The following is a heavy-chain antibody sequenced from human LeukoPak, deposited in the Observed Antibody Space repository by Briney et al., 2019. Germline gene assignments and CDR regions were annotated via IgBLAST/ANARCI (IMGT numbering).Heavy chain of an antibody. CDR3: ARDPGSGCFL. V-gene: IGHV3-74*01. J-gene: IGHJ6*02. CDR2: IASDGNNR. CDR1: GFTFSSYW. Sequence: GGSLRLSCAASGFTFSSYWMNWVRQVPGKGLVWVSRIASDGNNRDYADSVKGRFTISRDNAKNTLYLQMNSLRVEDTAVYYCARDPGSGCFLWGQGTTVTVSS. D-gene: IGHD3-3*01.